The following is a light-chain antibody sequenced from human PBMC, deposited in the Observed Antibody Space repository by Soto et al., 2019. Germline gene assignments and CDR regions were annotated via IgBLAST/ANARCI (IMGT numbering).Light chain of an antibody. CDR3: QQYGSSPRT. CDR1: QRVNIN. J-gene: IGKJ1*01. V-gene: IGKV3-20*01. Sequence: EVAMAQTPVTLCVSPGERATLSCRASQRVNINLAWYQQKPGQAPRLLIYDASSRATGIPDRFSGSGSVTDFTLTISRLEPEDFAVYFCQQYGSSPRTFGQGTKVDIK. CDR2: DAS.